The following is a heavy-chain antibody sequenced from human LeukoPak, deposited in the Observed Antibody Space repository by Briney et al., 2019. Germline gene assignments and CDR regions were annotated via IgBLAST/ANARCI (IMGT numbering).Heavy chain of an antibody. CDR3: ARVAYSGSYYMAYYYYMDV. D-gene: IGHD1-26*01. V-gene: IGHV1-18*01. J-gene: IGHJ6*03. Sequence: GASVKVSCKASGYSFNSQGMNWVRQAPGQGLEWMGWISAYNGNTNYAQKLQGRVTMTTDTSTSTAYMELRSLRSDDTAVYYCARVAYSGSYYMAYYYYMDVWGKGTTVTVSS. CDR2: ISAYNGNT. CDR1: GYSFNSQG.